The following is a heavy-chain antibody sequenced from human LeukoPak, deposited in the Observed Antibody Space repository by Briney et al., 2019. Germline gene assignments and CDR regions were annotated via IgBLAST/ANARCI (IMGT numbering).Heavy chain of an antibody. CDR2: ISGSSDTI. CDR3: VRDDALGYCSSTNCYTENWFDP. Sequence: GGSLRLSCAASGFTLSTYSMNWVRQAPGKGLEWVSYISGSSDTIYYADSVKGRFTISRHNGKDSLYLQMNSLRAEDTAVYYCVRDDALGYCSSTNCYTENWFDPWGQGTLVTVSS. J-gene: IGHJ5*02. D-gene: IGHD2-2*02. V-gene: IGHV3-48*01. CDR1: GFTLSTYS.